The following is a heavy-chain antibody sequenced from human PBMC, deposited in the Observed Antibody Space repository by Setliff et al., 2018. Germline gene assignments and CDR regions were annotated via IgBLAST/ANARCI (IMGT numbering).Heavy chain of an antibody. D-gene: IGHD2-15*01. CDR1: DDSFTSSRYY. CDR2: ISYSGTP. Sequence: PSETLPLTCTVSDDSFTSSRYYWGWIRQAPGSGLEWIGSISYSGTPYYNASVESRVTISIDTSRNQFSLELRSVTVADTATYYCVRPGGTTVVARHFDYWGSGILVTVSS. V-gene: IGHV4-39*01. CDR3: VRPGGTTVVARHFDY. J-gene: IGHJ4*01.